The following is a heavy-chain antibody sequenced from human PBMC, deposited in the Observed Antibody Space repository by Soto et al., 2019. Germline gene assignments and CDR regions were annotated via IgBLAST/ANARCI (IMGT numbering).Heavy chain of an antibody. CDR1: GGSFTSNNW. CDR3: ASRDPGTSVDY. CDR2: IYRTGST. Sequence: SETLSLTCAVSGGSFTSNNWWTWVRQPPGQGLEWIGEIYRTGSTNYNPSLKSRVTISLDKSENQSSLKVTSLTAADTAVYYCASRDPGTSVDYWGQGTLVTVSS. V-gene: IGHV4-4*02. D-gene: IGHD1-7*01. J-gene: IGHJ4*02.